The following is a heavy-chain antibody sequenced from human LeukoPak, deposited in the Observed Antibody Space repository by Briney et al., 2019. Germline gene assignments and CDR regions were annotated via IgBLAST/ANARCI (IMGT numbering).Heavy chain of an antibody. J-gene: IGHJ3*02. CDR1: GFTFSSYA. CDR3: AKDLIDGSGSSAFDI. D-gene: IGHD3-10*01. Sequence: GGSLRLSCAASGFTFSSYAMSWVRQAPGKGLEWVSAISGSGGSSYYADSVKGRFTISRDNSKNTLYLQMNSLRAEDTAVYYCAKDLIDGSGSSAFDIWGQGTMVTVSS. CDR2: ISGSGGSS. V-gene: IGHV3-23*01.